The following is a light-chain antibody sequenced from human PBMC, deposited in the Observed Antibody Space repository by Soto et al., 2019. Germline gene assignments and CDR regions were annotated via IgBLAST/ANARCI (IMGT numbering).Light chain of an antibody. CDR2: EVT. CDR1: ISDIGGYEY. V-gene: IGLV2-14*01. J-gene: IGLJ1*01. CDR3: SSYTDSSTLGLYV. Sequence: QSALTQPASVSGSPGQSITMSCTGTISDIGGYEYVSWYQQHPGKAPRLMIYEVTYRPSGVSNRFSGSKSGSTASLTISGLQAEDEADYYCSSYTDSSTLGLYVFGTGTKVTVL.